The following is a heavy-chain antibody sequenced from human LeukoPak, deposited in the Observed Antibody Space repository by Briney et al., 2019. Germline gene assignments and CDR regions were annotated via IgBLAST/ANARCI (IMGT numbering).Heavy chain of an antibody. Sequence: PSQTLSLTCTVSGGSISSGSYYWSWLRQPAEKGLEWIGRIYTSGSTNYNPSLKSRVTISVDTSKNQFSLKLSSVTAADTAVYYCASWSYYYYYMDVWGKGTTVTVSS. D-gene: IGHD3-3*01. CDR3: ASWSYYYYYMDV. V-gene: IGHV4-61*02. CDR1: GGSISSGSYY. CDR2: IYTSGST. J-gene: IGHJ6*03.